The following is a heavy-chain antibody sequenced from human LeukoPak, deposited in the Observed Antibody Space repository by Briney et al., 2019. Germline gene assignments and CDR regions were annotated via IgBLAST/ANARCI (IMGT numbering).Heavy chain of an antibody. CDR2: ISTGGSTI. CDR3: ARDPAGYSGYDYFDY. V-gene: IGHV3-48*03. D-gene: IGHD5-12*01. J-gene: IGHJ4*02. CDR1: GFTFSSYE. Sequence: QPGGSLRLSCAASGFTFSSYEMNWVRQAPGKGLEWASYISTGGSTIYYADSVKGRFTISRDNAKNSLYLQTNSLRAEDTAVYYCARDPAGYSGYDYFDYWGQGTLVTVSS.